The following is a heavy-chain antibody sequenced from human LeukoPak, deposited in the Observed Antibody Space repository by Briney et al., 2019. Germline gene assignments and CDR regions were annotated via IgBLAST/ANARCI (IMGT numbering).Heavy chain of an antibody. CDR3: AKYVCGGDCYDYFDC. D-gene: IGHD2-21*02. V-gene: IGHV3-23*01. CDR1: GFTFSNYA. CDR2: IRSSGHNT. J-gene: IGHJ4*02. Sequence: GRSLRLSCAASGFTFSNYAMSWVRQAPGKGLEWVSGIRSSGHNTYYEDSVKGRFTISRDNSKNMLYLQMNSLRAEDTAVYYCAKYVCGGDCYDYFDCWGQGTLVTVSS.